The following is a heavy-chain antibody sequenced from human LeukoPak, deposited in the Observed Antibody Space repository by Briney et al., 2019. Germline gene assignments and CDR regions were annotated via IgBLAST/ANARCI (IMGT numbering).Heavy chain of an antibody. CDR1: GGTFSSYA. Sequence: GASVKVSCKASGGTFSSYAISWVRQAPGQGLEWMGRIIPILGIANYAQKFQGRVTITADKSTSIAYMELSSLRSEDTAVYYCEYGSGAFDIWGQGTMVTVSS. D-gene: IGHD4-17*01. CDR2: IIPILGIA. J-gene: IGHJ3*02. V-gene: IGHV1-69*04. CDR3: EYGSGAFDI.